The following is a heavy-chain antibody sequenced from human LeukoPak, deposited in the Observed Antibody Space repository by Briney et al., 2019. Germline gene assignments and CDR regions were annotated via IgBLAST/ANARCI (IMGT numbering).Heavy chain of an antibody. D-gene: IGHD3-22*01. CDR1: GFTFSSYA. CDR3: AKTNTRYYDSSGYYFDY. J-gene: IGHJ4*02. Sequence: SGGSLRLSCAASGFTFSSYAMSWVRQAPGKGLEWVSAISGSGGSTYYADSVKGRFTISRDNSKNTLYLQMNSLRAEDTAVYYCAKTNTRYYDSSGYYFDYWGQGTLVTVSS. V-gene: IGHV3-23*01. CDR2: ISGSGGST.